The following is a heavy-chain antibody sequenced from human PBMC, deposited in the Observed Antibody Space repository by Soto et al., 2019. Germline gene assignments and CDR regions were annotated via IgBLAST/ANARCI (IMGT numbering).Heavy chain of an antibody. D-gene: IGHD2-2*01. J-gene: IGHJ5*02. Sequence: PSETLSLTCTVSGGSISSSSYYWGWIRQPPGKGLEWIGSIYYSGSTYYNPSLKSRVTISVDTSKNQFSLKLSSVTAADTAVYYCARDIVVVPAVVPVKSFDPWGQGTLVTVSS. CDR2: IYYSGST. V-gene: IGHV4-39*01. CDR3: ARDIVVVPAVVPVKSFDP. CDR1: GGSISSSSYY.